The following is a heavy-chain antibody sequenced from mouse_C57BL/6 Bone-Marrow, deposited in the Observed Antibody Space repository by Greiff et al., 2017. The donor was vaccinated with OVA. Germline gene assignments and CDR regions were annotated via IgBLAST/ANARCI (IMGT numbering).Heavy chain of an antibody. CDR3: TTGGAWFAY. CDR2: IDPENGDT. V-gene: IGHV14-4*01. J-gene: IGHJ3*01. Sequence: VQLQQSGAELVRPGASVKLSCTASGFNIKDDYMHWVKQRPEQGLEWIGWIDPENGDTEYASKFQGKATITADTSSNTAYLQLSSLTSEDTAVYYCTTGGAWFAYWGQGNLVTVSA. CDR1: GFNIKDDY.